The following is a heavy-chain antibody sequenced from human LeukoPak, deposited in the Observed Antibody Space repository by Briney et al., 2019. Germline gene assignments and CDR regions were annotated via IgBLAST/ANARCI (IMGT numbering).Heavy chain of an antibody. Sequence: PGGSLRLSCAASGFTFSSYAMHWVRQAPGKGLEWVAVISYDGSNKYYADSVKGRFTISRDNSKNTLYLQMNSLRAEATAVYYCAKASDEFGGYDKAYFDYWGQGTLVTVSS. D-gene: IGHD3-16*01. CDR3: AKASDEFGGYDKAYFDY. CDR1: GFTFSSYA. CDR2: ISYDGSNK. V-gene: IGHV3-30-3*01. J-gene: IGHJ4*02.